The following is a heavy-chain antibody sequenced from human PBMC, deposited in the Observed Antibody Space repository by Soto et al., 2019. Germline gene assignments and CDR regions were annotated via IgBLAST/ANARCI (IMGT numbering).Heavy chain of an antibody. CDR3: TVLWFGEIYNY. CDR1: GFSFKHAW. V-gene: IGHV3-15*07. CDR2: IKNKNDGGTT. Sequence: EVELVESGGGLVKPGGSLTLSCAASGFSFKHAWMNWVRQAPGKGLEWVGRIKNKNDGGTTDYAAFVKGRFTISRDASENTLYLHMNGLKTEDTGVYFCTVLWFGEIYNYWGQGSLVTVSS. D-gene: IGHD3-10*01. J-gene: IGHJ4*01.